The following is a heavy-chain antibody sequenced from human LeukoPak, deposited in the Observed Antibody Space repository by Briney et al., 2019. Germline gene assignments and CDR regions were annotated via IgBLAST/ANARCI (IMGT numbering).Heavy chain of an antibody. V-gene: IGHV1-69*13. CDR3: ARGTEYGSFAY. J-gene: IGHJ4*02. CDR1: GGTFSSYA. D-gene: IGHD1-14*01. Sequence: SVKVSCKASGGTFSSYAISWVRQAPGQGLEWMGGIIPIFGTANYAQKFQGRVTITADESTSTAYMELSSLTSDDTAVYFCARGTEYGSFAYWGQGTLVTVSS. CDR2: IIPIFGTA.